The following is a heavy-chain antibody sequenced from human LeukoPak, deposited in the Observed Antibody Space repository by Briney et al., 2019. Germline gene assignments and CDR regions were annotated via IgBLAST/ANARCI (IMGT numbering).Heavy chain of an antibody. Sequence: ASVKVSCKAPGYIFASYAFSWVRQAPGQGLEWMGWVNNYNGNTDYARNLQGRVTMTTETSTNTAYMELRSLRSDDTAVYFCARHSSQSHFDYWGQGTLVTVSS. CDR1: GYIFASYA. CDR3: ARHSSQSHFDY. V-gene: IGHV1-18*01. J-gene: IGHJ4*02. CDR2: VNNYNGNT. D-gene: IGHD3-22*01.